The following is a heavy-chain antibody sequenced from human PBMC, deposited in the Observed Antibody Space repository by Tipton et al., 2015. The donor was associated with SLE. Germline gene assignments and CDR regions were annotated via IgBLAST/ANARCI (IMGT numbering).Heavy chain of an antibody. Sequence: TLSLTCTVSGGSISSHYWSWIRQPPGKGLEWIGYIYYSGSTNYNPSLKSRVTISVDTSKNQFSLKLSSVTAADTAVYYCASRMVVYAPFDYWGQGTLVTVSS. CDR3: ASRMVVYAPFDY. D-gene: IGHD2-8*02. V-gene: IGHV4-59*11. CDR1: GGSISSHY. CDR2: IYYSGST. J-gene: IGHJ4*02.